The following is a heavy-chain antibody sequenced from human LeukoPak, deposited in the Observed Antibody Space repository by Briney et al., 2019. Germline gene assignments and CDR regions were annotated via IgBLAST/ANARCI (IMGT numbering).Heavy chain of an antibody. Sequence: GGSLRLSCAASGFTFSSYAMSWVRQAPGKGLEWVSAISGSGGDTYYADSVKGRFTISRDNSKNTLYLQMNSLRAEDTAVYYCARDCGGGSCYGPYDTFDIWGQGTMVTVSS. CDR2: ISGSGGDT. V-gene: IGHV3-23*01. D-gene: IGHD2-15*01. CDR3: ARDCGGGSCYGPYDTFDI. J-gene: IGHJ3*02. CDR1: GFTFSSYA.